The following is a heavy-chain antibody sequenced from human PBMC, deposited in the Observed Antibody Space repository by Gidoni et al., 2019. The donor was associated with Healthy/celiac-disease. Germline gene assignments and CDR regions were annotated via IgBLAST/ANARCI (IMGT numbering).Heavy chain of an antibody. J-gene: IGHJ3*02. CDR1: GFPFSRYA. D-gene: IGHD3-3*01. V-gene: IGHV3-30-3*01. CDR3: ARDSAVYYDFWSGFSPSDI. Sequence: QVQLVESGGGVVQPGRSLRLSCAASGFPFSRYALHWVRQAPGKGLEWVAVISYDGSNKYYADSVKGRFTISRDNSKNTLYLQMNSLRAEDTAVYYCARDSAVYYDFWSGFSPSDIWGQGTMVTVSS. CDR2: ISYDGSNK.